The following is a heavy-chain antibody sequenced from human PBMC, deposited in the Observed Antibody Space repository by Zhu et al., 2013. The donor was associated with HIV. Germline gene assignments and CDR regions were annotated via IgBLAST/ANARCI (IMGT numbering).Heavy chain of an antibody. D-gene: IGHD6-13*01. CDR3: AIAYSSSWYAPLGSYYYYYGMDV. J-gene: IGHJ6*02. CDR1: GYSFTTYD. Sequence: QVQLVQSGAEMKKPGASVKVSCKASGYSFTTYDINWVRQTSGQGLEWMGWMNPKSGRAGSVQEFQGRVTMTRNTSITTAYMELSGLRLEDTAVYYCAIAYSSSWYAPLGSYYYYYGMDVWGQGTTVTVSS. V-gene: IGHV1-8*02. CDR2: MNPKSGRA.